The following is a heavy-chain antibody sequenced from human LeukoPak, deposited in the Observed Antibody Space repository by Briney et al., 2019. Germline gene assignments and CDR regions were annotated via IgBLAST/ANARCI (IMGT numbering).Heavy chain of an antibody. J-gene: IGHJ6*04. CDR2: TKEDGSEK. V-gene: IGHV3-7*01. CDR1: GFTFSSYW. Sequence: GGSLRLSCAASGFTFSSYWMSWVRQAPGKGLEWVANTKEDGSEKNYVDSVKGRFTISRDNAKKSLYLQMNSLRVEDTAVYYCAELGITMIGGVWGKGTTVTISS. CDR3: AELGITMIGGV. D-gene: IGHD3-10*02.